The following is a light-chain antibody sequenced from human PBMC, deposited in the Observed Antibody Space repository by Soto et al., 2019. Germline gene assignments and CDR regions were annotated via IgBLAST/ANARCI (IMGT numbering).Light chain of an antibody. V-gene: IGLV2-14*01. CDR2: DVV. CDR3: SSYTSSCTYV. Sequence: QSALTQPASVSGSPGQSITISCTGTSSDVGGYNYVSWYQQHPGKAPKLMISDVVNRPSGVSDRFSGSKSGNTASLTISGLQAEYDAYDHCSSYTSSCTYVFGTGTKVTVL. CDR1: SSDVGGYNY. J-gene: IGLJ1*01.